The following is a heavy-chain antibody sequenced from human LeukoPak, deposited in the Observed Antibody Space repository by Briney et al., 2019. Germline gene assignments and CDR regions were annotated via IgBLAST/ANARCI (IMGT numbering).Heavy chain of an antibody. J-gene: IGHJ4*02. CDR2: ISSSGSTI. CDR3: ATHRPRGSGSEPVDY. CDR1: GFTFSSYE. V-gene: IGHV3-48*03. D-gene: IGHD3-10*01. Sequence: GGSLRLSCAASGFTFSSYEMNWVRQAPGKGLEWVSYISSSGSTIYYADSVRGRFTISRDNAKNSLYLQMKSLRAEDTAVYYCATHRPRGSGSEPVDYWGQGTLVTVSS.